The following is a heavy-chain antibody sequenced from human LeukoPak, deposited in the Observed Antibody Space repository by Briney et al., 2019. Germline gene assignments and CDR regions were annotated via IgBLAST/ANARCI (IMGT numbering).Heavy chain of an antibody. D-gene: IGHD2-8*01. Sequence: SETLSLTCAVYGGSFSGYYWSWIRQPPGKGLEWIGEINHSGSTNYNPSLKSRVTISVDTSKNQFSLKLSSVAAADTAVYYCARGQGYCTNGVCYTRSPFDYWGQGTLVTVSS. J-gene: IGHJ4*02. CDR3: ARGQGYCTNGVCYTRSPFDY. CDR1: GGSFSGYY. V-gene: IGHV4-34*01. CDR2: INHSGST.